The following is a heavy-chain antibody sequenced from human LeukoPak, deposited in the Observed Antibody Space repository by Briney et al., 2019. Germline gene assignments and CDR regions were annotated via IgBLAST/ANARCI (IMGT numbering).Heavy chain of an antibody. Sequence: SETLSLTCTVSGGSISSYYWSWLRQPPGKGLEWIGYIYYSGSTNYNPSLKSRVTISVDTSKNQFSLKLSSVTAADTAVYYCARSYYYDSSGYLGYWGQGTLVTVSS. CDR2: IYYSGST. V-gene: IGHV4-59*01. D-gene: IGHD3-22*01. CDR1: GGSISSYY. J-gene: IGHJ4*02. CDR3: ARSYYYDSSGYLGY.